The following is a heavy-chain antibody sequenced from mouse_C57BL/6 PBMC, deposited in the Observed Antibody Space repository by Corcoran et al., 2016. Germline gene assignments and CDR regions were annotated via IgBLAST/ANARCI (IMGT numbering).Heavy chain of an antibody. CDR1: GSTFTDYY. V-gene: IGHV1-26*01. CDR3: ARKGYDGNYPYWYFDV. D-gene: IGHD2-3*01. J-gene: IGHJ1*03. CDR2: INPNNGGT. Sequence: EVQLQQSGPELVKPGASVKISCKASGSTFTDYYMTWVKQSHGKSLEWIGDINPNNGGTSYNQKFKGKATLTVDKSSSTAYMELRSLTSEDSAVYYCARKGYDGNYPYWYFDVWGTGTTVTVSS.